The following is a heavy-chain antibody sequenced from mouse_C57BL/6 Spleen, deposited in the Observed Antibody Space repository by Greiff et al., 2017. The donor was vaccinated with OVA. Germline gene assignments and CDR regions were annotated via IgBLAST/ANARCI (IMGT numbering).Heavy chain of an antibody. Sequence: VQLQQSGPELVKPGASVKISCKASGYSFTSYYIHWVKQRPGQGLEWIGWIYPGSGNTKYNERFKGKATLTADTSSSTAYMQLSSLTSEDSAVYYCAPIYYDYDGYFDVWGTGTTVTVSS. CDR2: IYPGSGNT. CDR1: GYSFTSYY. J-gene: IGHJ1*03. V-gene: IGHV1-66*01. D-gene: IGHD2-4*01. CDR3: APIYYDYDGYFDV.